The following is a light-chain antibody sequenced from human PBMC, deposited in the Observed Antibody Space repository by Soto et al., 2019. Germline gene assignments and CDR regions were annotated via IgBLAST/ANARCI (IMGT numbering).Light chain of an antibody. V-gene: IGKV3-20*01. CDR3: HQYGSSPWT. CDR1: QSVYSSY. CDR2: DAS. J-gene: IGKJ1*01. Sequence: EIMLTQSPGTLSLSPGERATLSFRSSQSVYSSYLAWYQQRPGQAPRLLFYDASIRATGIPDRFSGSGSGTDFSLTISRLEAEDFAVYYCHQYGSSPWTFGQGTKVDIK.